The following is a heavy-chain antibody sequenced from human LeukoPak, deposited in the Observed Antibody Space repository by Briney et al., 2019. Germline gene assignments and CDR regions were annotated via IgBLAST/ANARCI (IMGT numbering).Heavy chain of an antibody. CDR1: GGSISSGGYY. J-gene: IGHJ4*02. Sequence: SETLSLTCTVSGGSISSGGYYWSWIRQHPGKGLEWIGYIYYSGSTYYNPSLKSRVTISVDTSKNQFSLKLSSVTAADTAVYYCAKDGSGMATLRYLLRELDYWGQGTLVTVSS. D-gene: IGHD5-12*01. CDR3: AKDGSGMATLRYLLRELDY. CDR2: IYYSGST. V-gene: IGHV4-31*03.